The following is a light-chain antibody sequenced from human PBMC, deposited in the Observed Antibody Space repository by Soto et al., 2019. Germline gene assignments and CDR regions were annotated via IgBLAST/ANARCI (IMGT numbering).Light chain of an antibody. Sequence: IALTQSPGTLSLSPGERATISCRASQRVSSNYVAWYQHKPGQAPRLLIHGASIRATGIPDRFSGSGSGTVFTLTISRLEPEDFAVYYCHQYGTLPYAFGQGSKLQIK. CDR2: GAS. CDR3: HQYGTLPYA. CDR1: QRVSSNY. V-gene: IGKV3-20*01. J-gene: IGKJ2*01.